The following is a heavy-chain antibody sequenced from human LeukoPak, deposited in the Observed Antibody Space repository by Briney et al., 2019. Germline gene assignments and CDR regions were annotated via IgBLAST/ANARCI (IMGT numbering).Heavy chain of an antibody. CDR1: GGSISSSSYY. J-gene: IGHJ4*02. CDR3: ARDCSSTSCYGAFDY. CDR2: IYYSGST. Sequence: SETLSLTCTVSGGSISSSSYYWGWIRQPPGKGLEWIGSIYYSGSTYYNPSLKSRVTISVDTSKNQFSLKLSSVTAADTAVYYCARDCSSTSCYGAFDYWGQGTLATVSS. V-gene: IGHV4-39*07. D-gene: IGHD2-2*01.